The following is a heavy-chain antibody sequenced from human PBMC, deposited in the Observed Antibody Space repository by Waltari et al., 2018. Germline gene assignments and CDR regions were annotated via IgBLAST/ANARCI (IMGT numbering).Heavy chain of an antibody. V-gene: IGHV1-2*02. CDR2: INPDSGDT. J-gene: IGHJ5*02. CDR3: ARDRGGDLGVVTNNWLDP. CDR1: GYTFTGYY. Sequence: QVHLVQSGAEVKKPGASVTVSCKASGYTFTGYYMPWVRQAPGQGLEWMGWINPDSGDTNLPQSFEGRVTMTRDTAITTVYMELRRLTSDDTAVYYCARDRGGDLGVVTNNWLDPWGQGTLVTVSS. D-gene: IGHD3-3*01.